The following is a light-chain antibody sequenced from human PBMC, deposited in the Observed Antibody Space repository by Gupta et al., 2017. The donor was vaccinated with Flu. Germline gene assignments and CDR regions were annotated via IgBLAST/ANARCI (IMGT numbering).Light chain of an antibody. CDR1: TANIGNYY. J-gene: IGLJ3*02. CDR3: GTWDSSLDAEV. Sequence: KVSISCAGSTANIGNYYVSWYQQLPGSAPRLLMYDHTDRPSGIPDRYSASKYGTSATLDITGLQTGDEATYYCGTWDSSLDAEVFGGGTKLTVL. CDR2: DHT. V-gene: IGLV1-51*01.